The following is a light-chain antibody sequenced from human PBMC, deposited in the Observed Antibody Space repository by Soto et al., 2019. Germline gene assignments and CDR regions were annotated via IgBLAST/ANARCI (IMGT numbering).Light chain of an antibody. J-gene: IGKJ4*01. Sequence: DIQMTQSPSSLSASVGDRVTITCRASQGISNYLAWYQQKPGKVPKLLIYAASTLQSGVPSRFSGSGSGTAFTLTISSLQPEDVATYYCQKYTSAPRGTFGGGTKVEIK. CDR2: AAS. V-gene: IGKV1-27*01. CDR3: QKYTSAPRGT. CDR1: QGISNY.